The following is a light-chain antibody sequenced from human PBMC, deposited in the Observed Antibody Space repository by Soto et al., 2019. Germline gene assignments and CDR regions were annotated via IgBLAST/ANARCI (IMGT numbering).Light chain of an antibody. CDR2: GAS. V-gene: IGKV3D-15*01. J-gene: IGKJ1*01. CDR1: QSFRGL. CDR3: QQYNSYSRT. Sequence: EVVLTQSPVTLSLSPGERATLSCRASQSFRGLLAWYQQKPGQAPRLLIYGASSRATGIPDRFSGSGSGTEFTLTISRLQPDDFATYYCQQYNSYSRTFGPGTKVDIK.